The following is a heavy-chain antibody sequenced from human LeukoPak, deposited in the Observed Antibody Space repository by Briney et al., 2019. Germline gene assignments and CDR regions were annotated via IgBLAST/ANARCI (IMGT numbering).Heavy chain of an antibody. V-gene: IGHV3-30*18. D-gene: IGHD5-18*01. Sequence: GGSLRLSCAASGFTFSSYGMHWVRQAPGKGLEWVAVISYDGSNKYYADSVKGRFTISRDNSKNTLYLQMNSLRAEDTAVYYCAKEGLGYSYAPPDYWGQGTLVTVSS. J-gene: IGHJ4*02. CDR3: AKEGLGYSYAPPDY. CDR2: ISYDGSNK. CDR1: GFTFSSYG.